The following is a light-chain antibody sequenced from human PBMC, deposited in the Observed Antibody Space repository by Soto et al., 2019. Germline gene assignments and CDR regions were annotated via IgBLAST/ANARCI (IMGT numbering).Light chain of an antibody. J-gene: IGLJ3*02. CDR3: QSYDSSVNGRRL. CDR2: GNT. CDR1: SSNIGAGYD. Sequence: QSVLTQPPSVSGAPGQRVTISCTGTSSNIGAGYDVHWYQQLPGTAPKLLIYGNTNRPSGVPDRFSGSKSGTSASLAITGLQAEDEANYYCQSYDSSVNGRRLFGGGTQLTVL. V-gene: IGLV1-40*01.